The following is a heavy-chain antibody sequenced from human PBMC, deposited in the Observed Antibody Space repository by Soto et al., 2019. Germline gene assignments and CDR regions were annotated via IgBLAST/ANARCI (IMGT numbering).Heavy chain of an antibody. CDR2: INPNSGGT. J-gene: IGHJ4*02. D-gene: IGHD2-8*01. CDR3: ASYVCTNGVCYSYSFDY. Sequence: ASVKVSCKASGYTFTGYYIHWVRQAPGQGLEWMGWINPNSGGTNYAQKFQGRVTMTRDTSISTAYMELSRLRSDDTAVYYCASYVCTNGVCYSYSFDYWGQGTLVTVSS. V-gene: IGHV1-2*02. CDR1: GYTFTGYY.